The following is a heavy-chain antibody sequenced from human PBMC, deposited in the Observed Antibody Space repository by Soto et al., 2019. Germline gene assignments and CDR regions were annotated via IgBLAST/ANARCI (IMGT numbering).Heavy chain of an antibody. CDR3: AKDLWGTGWSGCQFDP. CDR2: ITWNSGSI. V-gene: IGHV3-9*01. CDR1: GFSFDEYA. Sequence: GGSLRLSCAASGFSFDEYAMHWVRQAPGKGLEWVSGITWNSGSIGYADSVKGRFTISRDNAKNSLYLQMNSLRAEDTALYYCAKDLWGTGWSGCQFDPWGQGTLVTVSS. J-gene: IGHJ5*02. D-gene: IGHD3-3*01.